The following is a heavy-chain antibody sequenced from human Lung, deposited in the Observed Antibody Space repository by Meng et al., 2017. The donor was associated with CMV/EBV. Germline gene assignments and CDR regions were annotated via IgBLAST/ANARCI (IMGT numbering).Heavy chain of an antibody. V-gene: IGHV3-21*01. J-gene: IGHJ6*02. CDR2: ITSETSDSSHI. CDR3: ERGERAWRYQLQLHYGLDL. Sequence: GESXKISCAASGFTFNGYSMNWVRQAPGKGLEWVSSITSETSDSSHIYYADSVKGRFTIYRDNSKNSLYLQMNRLRAEDTADYYCERGERAWRYQLQLHYGLDLXGQGXTVTVSS. D-gene: IGHD2-2*01. CDR1: GFTFNGYS.